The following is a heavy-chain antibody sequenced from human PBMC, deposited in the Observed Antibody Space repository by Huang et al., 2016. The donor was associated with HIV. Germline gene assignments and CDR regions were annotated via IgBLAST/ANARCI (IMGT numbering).Heavy chain of an antibody. Sequence: QLVESGGGLIQPGGSLRLSCAASGFTVGGSYMIWVRQLPGKRLEWDATIYSGGTTDDADAVKGRGTIARDSSKNTLRLQMNSLRVDDTAVYYCASHKGSGSNGFGFWGHGTLVTVSS. CDR1: GFTVGGSY. V-gene: IGHV3-53*01. J-gene: IGHJ4*01. CDR2: IYSGGTT. D-gene: IGHD1-26*01. CDR3: ASHKGSGSNGFGF.